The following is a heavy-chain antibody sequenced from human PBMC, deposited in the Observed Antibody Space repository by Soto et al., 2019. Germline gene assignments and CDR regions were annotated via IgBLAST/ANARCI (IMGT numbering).Heavy chain of an antibody. D-gene: IGHD6-25*01. CDR2: INPSGGST. CDR3: ASEYSSDNWFDP. J-gene: IGHJ5*02. CDR1: GYTFTSYY. Sequence: ASVKVSCKASGYTFTSYYMHWVRQAPGQGLEWMGIINPSGGSTSYAQKFQGRVTMTRDTSTSTVYMELSSLRSEDTAVYYCASEYSSDNWFDPWGQGTLVTVSS. V-gene: IGHV1-46*01.